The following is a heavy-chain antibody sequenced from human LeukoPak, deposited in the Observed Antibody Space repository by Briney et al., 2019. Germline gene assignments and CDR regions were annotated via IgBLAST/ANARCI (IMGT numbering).Heavy chain of an antibody. V-gene: IGHV5-51*01. CDR1: GYSFSSYW. D-gene: IGHD2-2*01. CDR3: ARRGYCSSSTRYEGRGFDY. CDR2: ISSGDSDT. J-gene: IGHJ4*02. Sequence: GESLKISCKGSGYSFSSYWIGWVRQMPGKGLEWRGIISSGDSDTRYSPSFQGQVTMSAAKSISTAYLQWSSLKASDSAMYYCARRGYCSSSTRYEGRGFDYWGQGTLVTVSS.